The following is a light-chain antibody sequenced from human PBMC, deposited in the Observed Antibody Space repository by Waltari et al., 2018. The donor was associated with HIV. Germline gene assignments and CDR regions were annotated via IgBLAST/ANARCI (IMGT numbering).Light chain of an antibody. V-gene: IGKV3-11*01. Sequence: EIVLPQSPATLSLSPGERATLSCRASHSVSTYLAWYQQKLGQPPRLLIHDASNRATGIPPRFSGSGSETDFTLTISSLEPEDFAVYYCQQRTNWPQNTFGGGTKVEIK. CDR2: DAS. J-gene: IGKJ4*02. CDR3: QQRTNWPQNT. CDR1: HSVSTY.